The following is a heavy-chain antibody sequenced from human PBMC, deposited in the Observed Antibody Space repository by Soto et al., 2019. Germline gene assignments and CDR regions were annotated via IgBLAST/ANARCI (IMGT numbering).Heavy chain of an antibody. Sequence: SETLSLTCTVSGGSISSYYWNWIRQPPGKGLEWIGYIHYSGSTNYNPSLKSRVTISVDTSKNQFSLKLSSVTAADTAVYYCARDIFDYYASGSYDHYMAVWGRGTTVTVSS. CDR3: ARDIFDYYASGSYDHYMAV. V-gene: IGHV4-59*01. CDR1: GGSISSYY. J-gene: IGHJ6*03. CDR2: IHYSGST. D-gene: IGHD3-10*01.